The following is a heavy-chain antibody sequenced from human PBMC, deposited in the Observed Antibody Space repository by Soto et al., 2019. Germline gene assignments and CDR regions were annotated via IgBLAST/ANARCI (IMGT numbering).Heavy chain of an antibody. CDR2: TSNDGRNN. V-gene: IGHV3-30*18. Sequence: GGSLRLSCAASGFTFSNYAMHWVRQAPGKGLEWVAVTSNDGRNNFYADSVKGRFAISRDNSKNTLYLQMNSLRPEDTAFYYCAKVPVPGGSYYFDHWGQGTLVTVSS. J-gene: IGHJ4*02. CDR3: AKVPVPGGSYYFDH. CDR1: GFTFSNYA. D-gene: IGHD1-26*01.